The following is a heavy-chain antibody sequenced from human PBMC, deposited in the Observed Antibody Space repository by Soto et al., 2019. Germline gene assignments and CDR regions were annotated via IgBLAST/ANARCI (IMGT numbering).Heavy chain of an antibody. CDR3: ARHGGKFFDY. D-gene: IGHD2-15*01. J-gene: IGHJ4*01. CDR1: GGSVSSSNW. V-gene: IGHV4-4*02. Sequence: QVQLQESGPGLVQPSGTLSLTCAVSGGSVSSSNWWTWVRQPAGEGLEWIGQIFHSGITSYNPSLKSRITISPDKSKNHLSLTLISVTAADTAVYYCARHGGKFFDYWGHGTLVTVSS. CDR2: IFHSGIT.